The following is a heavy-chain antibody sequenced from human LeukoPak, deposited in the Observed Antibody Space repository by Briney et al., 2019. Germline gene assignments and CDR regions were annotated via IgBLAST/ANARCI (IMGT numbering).Heavy chain of an antibody. V-gene: IGHV4-39*01. CDR2: IYYSGST. CDR3: GSCYPAFDI. Sequence: SETLSLTCTVSGGSISGSSYYWRWIRQPPGKGLEWIGSIYYSGSTYYNPSLKSRVTISVDTSKNQFSLKLSSVTAADTAVYYCGSCYPAFDIRGQGTMVTVSS. D-gene: IGHD2-15*01. CDR1: GGSISGSSYY. J-gene: IGHJ3*02.